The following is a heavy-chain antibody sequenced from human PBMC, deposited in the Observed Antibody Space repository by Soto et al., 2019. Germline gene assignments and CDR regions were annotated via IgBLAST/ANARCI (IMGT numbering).Heavy chain of an antibody. V-gene: IGHV3-30*18. J-gene: IGHJ4*02. D-gene: IGHD1-1*01. CDR2: ISYDGSDR. CDR3: AKDFGINWYYFDC. Sequence: PGGSLRLSCAASGFTFRSHGMHWIHQAPGKGLEWASLISYDGSDRSYADSVKGRFTISRDNSKNMLYLQMNSLGAEDTAVYYCAKDFGINWYYFDCWGQGTLVTVSS. CDR1: GFTFRSHG.